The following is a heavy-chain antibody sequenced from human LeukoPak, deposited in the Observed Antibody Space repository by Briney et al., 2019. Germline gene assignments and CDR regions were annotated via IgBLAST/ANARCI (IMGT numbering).Heavy chain of an antibody. V-gene: IGHV1-2*02. CDR1: GYTFTGSY. Sequence: ASVKVSCKASGYTFTGSYLHWVRQAPGQGLEWMGWINPNSGATNYAQKFQGRVTMTRDTSISTAYMELSRLRSDDTAVYYCARVIGVAARLDYYYGMDVWGQGTTVTVSS. D-gene: IGHD6-6*01. CDR2: INPNSGAT. J-gene: IGHJ6*02. CDR3: ARVIGVAARLDYYYGMDV.